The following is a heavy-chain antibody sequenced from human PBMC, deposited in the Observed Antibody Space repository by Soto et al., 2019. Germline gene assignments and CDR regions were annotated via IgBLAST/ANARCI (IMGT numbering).Heavy chain of an antibody. CDR1: GFTFSDYS. CDR2: ISPTSGAI. J-gene: IGHJ4*02. V-gene: IGHV3-21*01. Sequence: EVHLVESGGGLVKSGGSLRVSCTASGFTFSDYSMHWVRQAPGKGLEWVSSISPTSGAIYYADSVKGRFTISRDNAKNSLFLQMNSQRAEDTAVYSCATWSAHIQVQTFDYWGQGTLVTVSS. D-gene: IGHD1-1*01. CDR3: ATWSAHIQVQTFDY.